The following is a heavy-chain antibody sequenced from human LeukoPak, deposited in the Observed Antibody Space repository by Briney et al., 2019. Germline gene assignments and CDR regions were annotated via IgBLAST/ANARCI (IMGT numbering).Heavy chain of an antibody. D-gene: IGHD3-16*02. Sequence: GASVKVSCKASGYTFTSYAMHWVRQAPGQGLEWMGGIIPIFGTANYAQKFQGRVTITTDESTSTAYMELSSLRSEDTAVYYCATRAPSYDYVWGSYRPSRYYYMDVWGKGTTVTVSS. CDR3: ATRAPSYDYVWGSYRPSRYYYMDV. J-gene: IGHJ6*03. V-gene: IGHV1-69*05. CDR2: IIPIFGTA. CDR1: GYTFTSYA.